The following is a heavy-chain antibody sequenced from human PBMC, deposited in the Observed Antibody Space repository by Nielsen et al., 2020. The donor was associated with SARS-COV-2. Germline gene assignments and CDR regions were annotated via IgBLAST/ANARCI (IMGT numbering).Heavy chain of an antibody. D-gene: IGHD4-17*01. CDR2: INAGNGNT. V-gene: IGHV1-3*01. Sequence: ASVKVSCKASGYTFTSYAMHWVRQAPGQRLEWMGWINAGNGNTKYSQKFQGRVTMTRDTSTSTVYMELSSLRSEDTAVYYCARDFTVTTGEYYYYYGMDVWGQGTTVTVSS. CDR3: ARDFTVTTGEYYYYYGMDV. CDR1: GYTFTSYA. J-gene: IGHJ6*02.